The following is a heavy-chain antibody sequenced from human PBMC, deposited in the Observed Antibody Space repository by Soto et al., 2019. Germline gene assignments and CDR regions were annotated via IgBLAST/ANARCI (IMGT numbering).Heavy chain of an antibody. CDR1: GGSISSGGYY. V-gene: IGHV4-31*03. D-gene: IGHD2-2*01. Sequence: SETLSLTCTVSGGSISSGGYYWSWIRQHPGKGLEWIGYIYYSGSTYYNPSLKSRVTISVDTSKNQFSLKLSSVTAADTAVYYCARVKGYCSSTSCYGYYYYYMDFWGKGTTVTVSS. CDR3: ARVKGYCSSTSCYGYYYYYMDF. CDR2: IYYSGST. J-gene: IGHJ6*03.